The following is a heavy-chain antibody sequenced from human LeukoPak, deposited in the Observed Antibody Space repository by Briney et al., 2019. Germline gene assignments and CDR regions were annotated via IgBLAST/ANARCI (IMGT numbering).Heavy chain of an antibody. CDR1: GYSFSNYW. V-gene: IGHV5-51*01. CDR3: ARPRGYYYYYMDV. D-gene: IGHD3-10*01. CDR2: IYPGDSDT. Sequence: GESLKISCKGSGYSFSNYWIGWVRQMLGKGLEWMGIIYPGDSDTRYSPSFQGQVTISADKSISTAYLQWSSLKASDTAMYYCARPRGYYYYYMDVWGSGTTVTVSS. J-gene: IGHJ6*03.